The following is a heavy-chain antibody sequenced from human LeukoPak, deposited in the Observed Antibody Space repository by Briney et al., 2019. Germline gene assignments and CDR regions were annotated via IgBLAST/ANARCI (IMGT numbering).Heavy chain of an antibody. J-gene: IGHJ4*02. D-gene: IGHD6-19*01. CDR2: IYYSGST. V-gene: IGHV4-39*07. Sequence: SETLSLTCTVSGGSISSSSYYWGWIRQPPGKGLEWIGSIYYSGSTYYNPSLKSRVTISVDTSKNQFSLKLSSVTAADTAVYYCARVYSSGWYYFDYWGQGTLVTVSS. CDR1: GGSISSSSYY. CDR3: ARVYSSGWYYFDY.